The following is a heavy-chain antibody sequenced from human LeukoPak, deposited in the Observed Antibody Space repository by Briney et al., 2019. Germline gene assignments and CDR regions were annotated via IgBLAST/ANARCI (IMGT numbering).Heavy chain of an antibody. D-gene: IGHD2-15*01. CDR2: ISGSGGIT. Sequence: GGSLRLSCAASGFTFSSFDMSWVRQAPGKGLEWVSTISGSGGITYYADSVKGRFTISRDNAKNTLYLQVNTLRAEDTAVDFCAKGRGCSCGGCARIHGYRGQGTLVTVSS. CDR3: AKGRGCSCGGCARIHGY. J-gene: IGHJ4*02. CDR1: GFTFSSFD. V-gene: IGHV3-23*01.